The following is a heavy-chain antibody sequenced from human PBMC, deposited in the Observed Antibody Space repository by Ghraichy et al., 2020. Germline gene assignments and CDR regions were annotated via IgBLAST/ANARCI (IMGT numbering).Heavy chain of an antibody. CDR3: AREGTDYDILTGYYDYYGMDV. D-gene: IGHD3-9*01. J-gene: IGHJ6*02. CDR1: GFTFSSYS. Sequence: GGSLRLSCAASGFTFSSYSMNWVRQAPGKGLEWVSSISSSSSYIYYADSVKGRFTISRENAKNSLYLQMNSLRAEDTAVYYCAREGTDYDILTGYYDYYGMDVWGQGTTVTVSS. CDR2: ISSSSSYI. V-gene: IGHV3-21*01.